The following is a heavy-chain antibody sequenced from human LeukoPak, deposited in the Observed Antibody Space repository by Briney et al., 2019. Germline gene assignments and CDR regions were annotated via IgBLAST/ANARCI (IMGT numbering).Heavy chain of an antibody. Sequence: GGSLRLSCAASGFTFSSYWMNWVRQAPGKGLVWVSRIASDGSSTTYADSVKGRFSISRDNAKNTLYLQMNSLRAEDTAVYYCARAHYGYIDYWGQGTLVTVSS. CDR2: IASDGSST. CDR1: GFTFSSYW. J-gene: IGHJ4*02. D-gene: IGHD3-10*01. V-gene: IGHV3-74*01. CDR3: ARAHYGYIDY.